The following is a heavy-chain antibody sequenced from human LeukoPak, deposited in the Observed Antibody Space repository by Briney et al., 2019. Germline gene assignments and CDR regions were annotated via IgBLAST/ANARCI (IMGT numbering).Heavy chain of an antibody. J-gene: IGHJ4*02. CDR3: ARDGSRGGAPWYFFDY. CDR1: GFTFSSYS. D-gene: IGHD1-26*01. Sequence: GGSLRLSCAASGFTFSSYSMNWVRQAPGKGLEWVSYISSSSSTIYYADSVKGRFTISRDNAMNSLYLQLNSLRAEDTAVYYCARDGSRGGAPWYFFDYWGQGTLVTVSS. CDR2: ISSSSSTI. V-gene: IGHV3-48*04.